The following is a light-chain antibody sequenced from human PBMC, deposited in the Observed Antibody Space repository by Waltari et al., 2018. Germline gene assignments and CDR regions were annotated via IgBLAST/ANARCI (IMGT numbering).Light chain of an antibody. V-gene: IGLV2-23*03. CDR2: EGS. CDR3: CSYAGSSTFERV. Sequence: QSALTQPASVSGSPGQSITISCTGTSSDVGSYNLVSGYQQHPGKAPKLMIYEGSKRPSGVSNRFSGSKSGNTASLTISGLQAEDEADYYCCSYAGSSTFERVFGGGTKLTVL. CDR1: SSDVGSYNL. J-gene: IGLJ3*02.